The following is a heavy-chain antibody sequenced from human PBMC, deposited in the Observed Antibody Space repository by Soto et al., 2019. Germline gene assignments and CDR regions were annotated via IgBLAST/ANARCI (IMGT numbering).Heavy chain of an antibody. V-gene: IGHV4-39*01. Sequence: PSETLSLTCTVSGGSISSSSYYWGWIRRPPGKGLEWIGSIYYSGSTYYNPSLKSRVTISVDTSKNQFSLKLSSVTAADTAVYYCARLYCSGGSCYSENYYFDYWGQGTLVTVSS. J-gene: IGHJ4*02. D-gene: IGHD2-15*01. CDR1: GGSISSSSYY. CDR2: IYYSGST. CDR3: ARLYCSGGSCYSENYYFDY.